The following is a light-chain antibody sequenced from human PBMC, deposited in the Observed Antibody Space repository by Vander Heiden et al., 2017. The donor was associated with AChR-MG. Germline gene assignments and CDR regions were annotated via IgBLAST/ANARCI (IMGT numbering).Light chain of an antibody. CDR3: MIWHSSAGV. J-gene: IGLJ3*02. CDR1: SGINVGTYR. CDR2: YKIVSDK. V-gene: IGLV5-45*02. Sequence: QAVLTQPSSLSASPGASASLTCTLRSGINVGTYRIYWYQQKPGSPPQFLLRYKIVSDKQQGSGVPSRFSGSKDASATAGILLISGLQSEDEAYYYCMIWHSSAGVFGGGTKLTVL.